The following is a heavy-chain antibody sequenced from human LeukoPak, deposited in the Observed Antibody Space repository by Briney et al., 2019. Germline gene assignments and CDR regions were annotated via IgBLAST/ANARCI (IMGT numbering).Heavy chain of an antibody. Sequence: PGGSLRLSCAASGFTFSSYEMNWVRQAPGKGLEWVSYISSSGSTIYYADSVKGRFTISRDNAKNSLYLQMNSLRAEDTAVYYCASPVTIGYCSGGSCYSSGYWGQGTLVTVSS. CDR1: GFTFSSYE. J-gene: IGHJ4*02. D-gene: IGHD2-15*01. CDR2: ISSSGSTI. CDR3: ASPVTIGYCSGGSCYSSGY. V-gene: IGHV3-48*03.